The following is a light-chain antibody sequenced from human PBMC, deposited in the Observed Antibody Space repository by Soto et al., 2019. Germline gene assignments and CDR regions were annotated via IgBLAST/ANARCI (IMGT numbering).Light chain of an antibody. Sequence: QSVLTQPPSASGTPGQRVTISCSGSSSNIGRNTVKWYRQLPGTAPKLLIGSSDQRPSGVPDRFSASQSGTSASLAISGLQSEDEADYICAARDDSLNAWAFGGGTKLTVL. CDR3: AARDDSLNAWA. V-gene: IGLV1-44*01. J-gene: IGLJ3*02. CDR2: SSD. CDR1: SSNIGRNT.